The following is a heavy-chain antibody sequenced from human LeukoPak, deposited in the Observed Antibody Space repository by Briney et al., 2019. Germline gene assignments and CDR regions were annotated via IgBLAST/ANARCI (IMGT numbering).Heavy chain of an antibody. CDR3: AKESGDFWSPTNY. CDR2: ISGSGDNT. J-gene: IGHJ4*02. CDR1: GFTFSSHA. Sequence: GGSLRLSCAASGFTFSSHAMSWVRQAPGKGLEWVSTISGSGDNTYYAASVKGRFTISRDTSENTLYVQLNSLRADDTAVYYCAKESGDFWSPTNYWGQGTLVTVSS. V-gene: IGHV3-23*01. D-gene: IGHD3-3*01.